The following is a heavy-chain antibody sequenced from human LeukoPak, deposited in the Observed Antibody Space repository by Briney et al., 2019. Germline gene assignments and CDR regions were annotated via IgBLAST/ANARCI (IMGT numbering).Heavy chain of an antibody. CDR1: GGSFSGYY. CDR3: ARQPRGPYYGSGSYYRSGYFQH. V-gene: IGHV4-34*01. Sequence: PSETLSLTCAVYGGSFSGYYWSWIRQPPGKGLEWIGEINHSGSTNYNPSLKSRVTISVDTSKNQFSLKLSSVTAADTAVYYCARQPRGPYYGSGSYYRSGYFQHWGQGTLVTVSP. D-gene: IGHD3-10*01. CDR2: INHSGST. J-gene: IGHJ1*01.